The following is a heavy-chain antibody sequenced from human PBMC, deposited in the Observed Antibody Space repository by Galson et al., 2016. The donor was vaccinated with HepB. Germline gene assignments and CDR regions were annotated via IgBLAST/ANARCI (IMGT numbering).Heavy chain of an antibody. V-gene: IGHV3-23*01. CDR3: ARDPRGITARLRGDHTGGFDR. Sequence: SLRLSCAVSGLTFSSYAMSWVRQAPGKGLEWVSGIRASGGGTYYADSVKGRFTISRDNSKNQFSLKPSSVTAADTAVYYCARDPRGITARLRGDHTGGFDRWGQGTLVTVSS. D-gene: IGHD6-6*01. CDR1: GLTFSSYA. CDR2: IRASGGGT. J-gene: IGHJ5*02.